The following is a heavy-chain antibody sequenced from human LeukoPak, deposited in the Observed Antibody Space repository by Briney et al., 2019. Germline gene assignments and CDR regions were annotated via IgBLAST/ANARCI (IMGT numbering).Heavy chain of an antibody. D-gene: IGHD5-18*01. J-gene: IGHJ6*03. V-gene: IGHV4-4*02. CDR1: GGSISSSNW. CDR3: AREVDTAQRDYYYMDV. Sequence: PSGTLSLTCAVSGGSISSSNWWSWVRQPPGKGLEWIGEIYHSGSTNYNPSLKSRVTISVDTSKNQFSLKLSSVTAADTAVYYCAREVDTAQRDYYYMDVWGKGTTVTVSS. CDR2: IYHSGST.